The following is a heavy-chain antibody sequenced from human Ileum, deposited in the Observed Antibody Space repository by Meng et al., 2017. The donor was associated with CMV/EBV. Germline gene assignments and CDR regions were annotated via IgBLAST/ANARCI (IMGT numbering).Heavy chain of an antibody. CDR2: VSHSGVT. J-gene: IGHJ4*02. V-gene: IGHV4-34*02. CDR1: GGSFSGYY. Sequence: VQLQQWGAGLLTPSETLALTCAVYGGSFSGYYWSWIRQPPGKGLEWIAEVSHSGVTNYNPSLKSRVTISIDTSKNQFSLHLSSVTAADTAVYYCAREPPFVPADSWGQGTLVTVSS. D-gene: IGHD2-21*01. CDR3: AREPPFVPADS.